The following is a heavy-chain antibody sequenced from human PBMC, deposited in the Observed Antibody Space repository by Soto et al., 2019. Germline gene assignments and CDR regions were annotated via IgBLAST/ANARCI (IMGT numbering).Heavy chain of an antibody. D-gene: IGHD2-15*01. CDR1: GFTFSSYA. CDR2: ISYDGSNK. Sequence: QVQLVESGGGVVQPGRSLRLSCAASGFTFSSYAMHWVRQAPGKGLEWVAVISYDGSNKYYADSVKGRFTISRDNSKNTLYLQMNSPRAEDTAVYYCARASVEWWELTDSDLYYFDYWGQGTLVTVSS. CDR3: ARASVEWWELTDSDLYYFDY. V-gene: IGHV3-30-3*01. J-gene: IGHJ4*02.